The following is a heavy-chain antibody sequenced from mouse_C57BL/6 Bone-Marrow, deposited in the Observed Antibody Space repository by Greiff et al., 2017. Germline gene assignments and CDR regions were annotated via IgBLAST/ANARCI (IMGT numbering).Heavy chain of an antibody. CDR3: AGVDYSDEGAWFAY. CDR1: GFTFSDYR. D-gene: IGHD2-12*01. J-gene: IGHJ3*01. CDR2: IRSGSSTI. Sequence: EVKLVESGGGLVKPGGSLKLSCAASGFTFSDYRMHWVRQAPGKGLEWVAYIRSGSSTIYYAVTVKGRFTLSRDNAKNTLFLQLTRLTSEDSAMYDGAGVDYSDEGAWFAYWGQGTLVTVSA. V-gene: IGHV5-17*01.